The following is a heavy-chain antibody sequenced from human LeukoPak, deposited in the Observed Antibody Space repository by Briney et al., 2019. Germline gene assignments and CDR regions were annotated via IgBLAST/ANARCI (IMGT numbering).Heavy chain of an antibody. D-gene: IGHD3-10*01. Sequence: GGSLRLSCAASGFTYSSYWMHGVRQGPGKGLIWVSRINGDGSSTSYADSVKGRFTISRDNAKNALYLQMNSLRAEDTAVYYCARDAYGSGQDHWGQGTLVTVSS. V-gene: IGHV3-74*01. CDR3: ARDAYGSGQDH. J-gene: IGHJ4*02. CDR2: INGDGSST. CDR1: GFTYSSYW.